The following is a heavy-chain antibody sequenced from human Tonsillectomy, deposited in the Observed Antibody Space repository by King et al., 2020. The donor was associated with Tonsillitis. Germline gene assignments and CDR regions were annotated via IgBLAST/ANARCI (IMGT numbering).Heavy chain of an antibody. D-gene: IGHD6-19*01. V-gene: IGHV3-23*04. CDR3: AKHVDDIAVAGTGDYFDY. CDR2: ISGSGGST. CDR1: GFTFSSYA. J-gene: IGHJ4*02. Sequence: VQLVESGGGLVQPGGSLRLSCAASGFTFSSYAMSWVRQAPGKGLEWVSAISGSGGSTYYADAVKGRFTISRDNSKNTRYLQKNSLRAEDTAVYYCAKHVDDIAVAGTGDYFDYWGQGTLVTVSS.